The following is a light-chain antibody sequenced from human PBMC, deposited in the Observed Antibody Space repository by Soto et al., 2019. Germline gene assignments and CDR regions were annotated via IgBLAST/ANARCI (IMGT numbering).Light chain of an antibody. Sequence: EIVLTQSPGTLSLSPGERATLSCTASQSISSNFLAWYQHKPGQAPRLLIHGASNRATGISDRFTGSGSGTDFSLSISRLVPEDSAVYYCQQYGSSLRTFGGGTKVEIK. CDR1: QSISSNF. J-gene: IGKJ4*01. V-gene: IGKV3-20*01. CDR3: QQYGSSLRT. CDR2: GAS.